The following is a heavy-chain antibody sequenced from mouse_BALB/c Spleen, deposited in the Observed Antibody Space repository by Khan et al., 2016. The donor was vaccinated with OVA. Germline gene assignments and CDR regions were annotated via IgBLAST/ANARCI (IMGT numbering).Heavy chain of an antibody. CDR2: ISSGGSYT. D-gene: IGHD4-1*01. CDR1: GFTFSSYT. CDR3: TRSTNWDDY. J-gene: IGHJ2*01. Sequence: EVELVESGGGLVKPGGSLKLSCAASGFTFSSYTMSWVRQTPEKRLEWVATISSGGSYTYYPDSVKGRFTISRDNAKNTLYLQMSSLKSEDTARYYCTRSTNWDDYWGQGTTLTVSS. V-gene: IGHV5-6-4*01.